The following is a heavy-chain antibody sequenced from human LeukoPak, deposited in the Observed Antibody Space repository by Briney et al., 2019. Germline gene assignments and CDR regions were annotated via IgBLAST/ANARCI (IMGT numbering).Heavy chain of an antibody. Sequence: GGSLRLSCAASGSTFSSYGMHWVRQAPGKGLEWVAVISYDGSNKYYADSVKGRFTISRDNSKNTLYLQMNSLRAEDTAVYYCARERGSSGWYYFDYWGQGTLVTVSS. CDR1: GSTFSSYG. V-gene: IGHV3-30*19. D-gene: IGHD6-19*01. CDR2: ISYDGSNK. J-gene: IGHJ4*02. CDR3: ARERGSSGWYYFDY.